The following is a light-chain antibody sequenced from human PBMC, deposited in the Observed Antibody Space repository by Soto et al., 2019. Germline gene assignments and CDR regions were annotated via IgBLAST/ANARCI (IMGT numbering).Light chain of an antibody. CDR3: QHYDNLPRYT. V-gene: IGKV1-33*01. J-gene: IGKJ2*01. CDR2: EAS. CDR1: QDISNS. Sequence: DIQMTQCPSSLSTSVGERVTITCQASQDISNSLNWYQQKPGKAPNLLIYEASKLQTGVPSRFSGGGSGTHFTFTISNLQPEDIATYYCQHYDNLPRYTFGLGTKLEIK.